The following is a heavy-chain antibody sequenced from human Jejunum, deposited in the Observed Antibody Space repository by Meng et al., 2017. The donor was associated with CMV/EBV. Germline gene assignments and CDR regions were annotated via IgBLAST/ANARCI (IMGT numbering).Heavy chain of an antibody. CDR2: IKSDGSEK. Sequence: FSFSSLWMRWVRQAPGKGLEWVATIKSDGSEKHDVDSVKGRFTISRDNAKNSLHLQIDSLRAEDTAVYHCARDCSTNCPFQPRGDYWGQGTLVTVSS. CDR3: ARDCSTNCPFQPRGDY. V-gene: IGHV3-7*01. D-gene: IGHD2-2*01. CDR1: FSFSSLW. J-gene: IGHJ4*02.